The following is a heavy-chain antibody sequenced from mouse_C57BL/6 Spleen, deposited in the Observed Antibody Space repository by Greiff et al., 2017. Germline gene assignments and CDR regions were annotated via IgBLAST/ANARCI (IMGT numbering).Heavy chain of an antibody. J-gene: IGHJ2*01. Sequence: QVQLQQSGAELVRPGTSVKVSCKASGYAFTNYLIEWVKQRPGQGLEWIGVINPGSGGTNYNEKFKGKATLTADKSSSTAYMQLSSLTSEDSAVYFCARSIITTVVAEEGYYFDYWGQGTTLTVSS. CDR2: INPGSGGT. V-gene: IGHV1-54*01. CDR3: ARSIITTVVAEEGYYFDY. D-gene: IGHD1-1*01. CDR1: GYAFTNYL.